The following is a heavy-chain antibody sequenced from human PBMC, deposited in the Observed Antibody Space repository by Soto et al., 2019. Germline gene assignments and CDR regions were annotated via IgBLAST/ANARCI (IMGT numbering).Heavy chain of an antibody. V-gene: IGHV1-46*01. CDR3: VRGYCTTSPCSGDFQF. Sequence: ASVKVYCKTSGYKFTTYFIHWVRQAPGQGLEWMGMIHPSGDTGYAQKFRGRATMTIDTSTTTAYMELRNLTSEDTAVYFSVRGYCTTSPCSGDFQFWGQGTLVTVS. CDR1: GYKFTTYF. J-gene: IGHJ1*01. D-gene: IGHD2-15*01. CDR2: IHPSGDT.